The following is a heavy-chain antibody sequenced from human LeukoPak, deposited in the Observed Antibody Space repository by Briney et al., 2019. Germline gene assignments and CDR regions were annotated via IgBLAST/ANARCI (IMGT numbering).Heavy chain of an antibody. CDR1: GDSVSSNSAA. CDR2: VYYSGNT. CDR3: ARVFCTGGSCYPLQGWLDP. D-gene: IGHD2-15*01. V-gene: IGHV4-61*01. J-gene: IGHJ5*02. Sequence: SQTLSLTCAISGDSVSSNSAAWNWIRQPPGKGLEWIGNVYYSGNTNYSPSLKSRVNISVDTSRKQFSLKLSSVTAADTAVYYCARVFCTGGSCYPLQGWLDPWGQGTLVTVSS.